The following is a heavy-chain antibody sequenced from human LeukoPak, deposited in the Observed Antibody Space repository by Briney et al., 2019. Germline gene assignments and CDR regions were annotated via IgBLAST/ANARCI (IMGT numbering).Heavy chain of an antibody. CDR2: IYHSGST. Sequence: SETLSLTCTVSGDSISTSNSYWGWIRQPPGKGLEWIGSIYHSGSTYYNPSLKSRVTISVDTSKNQFSLKLSSVTAADTAVYYCARDASVGAPTFDYWGQGTLVTVSS. CDR3: ARDASVGAPTFDY. V-gene: IGHV4-39*07. D-gene: IGHD1-26*01. J-gene: IGHJ4*02. CDR1: GDSISTSNSY.